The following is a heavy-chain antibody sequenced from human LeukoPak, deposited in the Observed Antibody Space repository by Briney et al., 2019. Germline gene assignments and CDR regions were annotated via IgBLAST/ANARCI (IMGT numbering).Heavy chain of an antibody. CDR3: ARVKGCDILTGYCDHDAFDI. V-gene: IGHV3-30*04. CDR2: ISYDGSNK. CDR1: GFTFSSYA. D-gene: IGHD3-9*01. J-gene: IGHJ3*02. Sequence: PGGSLRLSCAASGFTFSSYAMHWVRQAPGKGLEWVAVISYDGSNKYYADSVKGRFTISRDNAKNSLYLQMNSLRAEDTAVYYCARVKGCDILTGYCDHDAFDIWGQGTTVTVSS.